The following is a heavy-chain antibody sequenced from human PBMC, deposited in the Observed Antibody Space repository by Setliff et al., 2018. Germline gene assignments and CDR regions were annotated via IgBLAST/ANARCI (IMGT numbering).Heavy chain of an antibody. J-gene: IGHJ6*03. CDR2: INTNTGNP. CDR1: GYTFAKYG. CDR3: ARASRFGTIKYRGDYYMDV. V-gene: IGHV7-4-1*02. D-gene: IGHD3-10*01. Sequence: ASVKVSCKAFGYTFAKYGTSWVRQAPGQGLEWMGWINTNTGNPSYAQGFTGRFVFSLDTSVSTAYLQISSLKAEDTALYYCARASRFGTIKYRGDYYMDVWGKGTTVTVSS.